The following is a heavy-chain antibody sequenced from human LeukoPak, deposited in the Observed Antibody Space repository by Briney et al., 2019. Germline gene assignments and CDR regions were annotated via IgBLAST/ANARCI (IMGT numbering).Heavy chain of an antibody. Sequence: GGSLRLSCAASGFSFSGYGMHWVRQVPGKGLEWVAFIRHDGSTKFYTDSVKGRFAISRDNSKNTLSLQMNSLRTEDTAAYYCAALHTGTFVDYWGQGTLVTVSS. CDR2: IRHDGSTK. CDR3: AALHTGTFVDY. V-gene: IGHV3-30*02. D-gene: IGHD4-17*01. J-gene: IGHJ4*02. CDR1: GFSFSGYG.